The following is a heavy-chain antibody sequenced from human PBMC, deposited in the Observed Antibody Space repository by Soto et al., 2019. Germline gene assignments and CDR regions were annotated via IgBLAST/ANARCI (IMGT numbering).Heavy chain of an antibody. CDR2: ISGSGGST. CDR3: ARGSSGWYTAVSYYYYGMDV. D-gene: IGHD6-19*01. V-gene: IGHV3-23*01. CDR1: GFTFSSYA. Sequence: PGGSLRLSCAASGFTFSSYAMSWVRQAPGKGLEWVSAISGSGGSTYYADSVKGRFTISRDNSKNTLYLQMNSLRSEDTAVYYCARGSSGWYTAVSYYYYGMDVWGRGTTVTVSS. J-gene: IGHJ6*02.